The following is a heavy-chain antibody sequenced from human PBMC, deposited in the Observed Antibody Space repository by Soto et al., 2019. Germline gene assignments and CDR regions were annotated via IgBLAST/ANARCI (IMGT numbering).Heavy chain of an antibody. V-gene: IGHV4-4*02. D-gene: IGHD3-3*02. CDR2: ISHSGST. Sequence: SETLSLTXAVSGDSINSSHWWNWVRQPPGKGLEWIGQISHSGSTNYNPSLTSRVNKSVDKSKNHFSLKLTSVTAADTAVYYCPARHFWSGPWTETSLDYWGKGTLVTVSS. CDR3: PARHFWSGPWTETSLDY. CDR1: GDSINSSHW. J-gene: IGHJ4*02.